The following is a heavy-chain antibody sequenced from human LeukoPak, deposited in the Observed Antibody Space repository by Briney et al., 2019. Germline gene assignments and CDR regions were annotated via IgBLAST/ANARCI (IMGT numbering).Heavy chain of an antibody. CDR3: AREVLLWFGELYGAWFDP. CDR2: IYYSGST. D-gene: IGHD3-10*01. CDR1: GGSISSGGYY. Sequence: PSETLSLTCIVSGGSISSGGYYWSWIRQHPGKGLEWIGYIYYSGSTYYNPSLKSRVTISVDTSKNQFSLKLSSVTAADTAVYYCAREVLLWFGELYGAWFDPWGQGTLVTVSS. V-gene: IGHV4-31*03. J-gene: IGHJ5*02.